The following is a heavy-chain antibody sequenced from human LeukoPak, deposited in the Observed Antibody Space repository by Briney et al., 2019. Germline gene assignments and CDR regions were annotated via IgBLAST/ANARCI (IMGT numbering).Heavy chain of an antibody. D-gene: IGHD3-9*01. CDR2: IYWDDEK. V-gene: IGHV2-5*02. CDR3: AHRQVYDILSGFHY. J-gene: IGHJ4*02. Sequence: ESGPTLVKPTQTLTLTCTFSGFPLSTSGVGVGWIRQPPGKALEWLALIYWDDEKRYSPSLKNRLTITKDTSKNQVVLRMTNMDPVDTATYYCAHRQVYDILSGFHYWGQGTLVTVSS. CDR1: GFPLSTSGVG.